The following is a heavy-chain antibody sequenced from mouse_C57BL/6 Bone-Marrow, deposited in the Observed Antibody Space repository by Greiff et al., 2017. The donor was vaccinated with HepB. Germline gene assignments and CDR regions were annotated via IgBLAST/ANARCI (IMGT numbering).Heavy chain of an antibody. V-gene: IGHV5-2*01. D-gene: IGHD2-5*01. CDR2: INSDGGST. Sequence: EVKLMESGGGLVQPGESLKLSCESNEYEFPSHDMSWVRKTPEKRLELVAAINSDGGSTYYPDTMERRFIISRDNTKKTLYLQMSSLGSEDTALYYCARHSYSNYERVWFAYWGQGTLVTVSA. CDR1: EYEFPSHD. CDR3: ARHSYSNYERVWFAY. J-gene: IGHJ3*01.